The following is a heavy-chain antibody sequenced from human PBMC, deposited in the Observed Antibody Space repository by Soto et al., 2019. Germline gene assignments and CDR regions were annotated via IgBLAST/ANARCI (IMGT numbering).Heavy chain of an antibody. CDR3: ARDKITGLIHY. J-gene: IGHJ4*02. CDR2: INHSGST. D-gene: IGHD2-8*02. V-gene: IGHV4-34*01. Sequence: SETLSLTCAVYGGSFSGYYWTWIRQPPGTGLEWIGEINHSGSTNYNPSLKSRVTISVDTSKNQFSLKLTSVTAADTAVYYCARDKITGLIHYSGQATLVTVSS. CDR1: GGSFSGYY.